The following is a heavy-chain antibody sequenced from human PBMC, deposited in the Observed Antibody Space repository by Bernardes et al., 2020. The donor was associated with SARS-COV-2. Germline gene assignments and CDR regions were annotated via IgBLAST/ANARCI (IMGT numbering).Heavy chain of an antibody. D-gene: IGHD3-10*01. CDR2: ISSSGETT. CDR1: GFIFRSYA. Sequence: GGSLRLSCAASGFIFRSYAMSWVRQAPGKGLEWVSGISSSGETTYYADSLKGRFIVSRDKSNNMLYLQLNSLRAEDTGVYYCAKSHYYNSGSFDSWGRGTRVTVSS. V-gene: IGHV3-23*01. CDR3: AKSHYYNSGSFDS. J-gene: IGHJ4*02.